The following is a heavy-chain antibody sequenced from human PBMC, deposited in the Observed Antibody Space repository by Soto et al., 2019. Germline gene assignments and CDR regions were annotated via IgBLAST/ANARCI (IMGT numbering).Heavy chain of an antibody. V-gene: IGHV4-30-4*01. CDR1: GGSISSGDYY. CDR3: ARGQFKAYYGSGSYYFDY. CDR2: IYYSGST. D-gene: IGHD3-10*01. J-gene: IGHJ4*02. Sequence: SETLSLTCTVSGGSISSGDYYWSWIRQPPGKGLEWIGYIYYSGSTYYNPSLKSRVTISVDTSKNQFSLKLSSVTAADTAVYYCARGQFKAYYGSGSYYFDYWGQGTLVTVSS.